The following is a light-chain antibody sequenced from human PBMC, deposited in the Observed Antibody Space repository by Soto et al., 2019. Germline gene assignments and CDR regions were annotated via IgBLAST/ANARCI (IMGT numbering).Light chain of an antibody. Sequence: DIQMTQSPSSLSASVGDRVTITCRASQSISSYLNWYQQKPGKAPKLLIYAASSLQSGVPSRFSGSGSGTEFTLTISSLQPDDFATYYCQQYGSYSWTFGQGTKVDIK. V-gene: IGKV1-39*01. CDR1: QSISSY. CDR3: QQYGSYSWT. CDR2: AAS. J-gene: IGKJ1*01.